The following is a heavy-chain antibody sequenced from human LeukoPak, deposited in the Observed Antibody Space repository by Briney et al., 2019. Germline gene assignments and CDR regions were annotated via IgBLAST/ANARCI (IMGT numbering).Heavy chain of an antibody. CDR2: MSYGGTS. CDR3: ARHSGMVDRHFAH. V-gene: IGHV4-39*01. J-gene: IGHJ4*02. D-gene: IGHD3-3*01. CDR1: GGSIVISSYY. Sequence: SETLSLTCNVSGGSIVISSYYWGWVRQSPGKGLEWIGGMSYGGTSYYNPSLKSRVTMSVDTSKNTFSLKVTSVTAADTAVYICARHSGMVDRHFAHWGQGTLVPVSS.